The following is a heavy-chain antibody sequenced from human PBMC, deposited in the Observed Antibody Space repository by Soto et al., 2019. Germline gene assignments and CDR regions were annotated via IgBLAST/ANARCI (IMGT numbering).Heavy chain of an antibody. CDR2: ISYDGSNK. V-gene: IGHV3-30*03. Sequence: GGSLRLSCAASGFTFSSYGMQWVRQAPGKGLEWVAVISYDGSNKYYADSVKGRFTISRDNAKNTLYLQMNSLRAEDTAVYYCARGPFYGSSWGQGTLVTVSS. CDR1: GFTFSSYG. CDR3: ARGPFYGSS. D-gene: IGHD6-13*01. J-gene: IGHJ4*02.